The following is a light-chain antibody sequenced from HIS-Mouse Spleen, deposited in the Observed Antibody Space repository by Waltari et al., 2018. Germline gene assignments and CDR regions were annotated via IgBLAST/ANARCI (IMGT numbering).Light chain of an antibody. V-gene: IGLV3-1*01. J-gene: IGLJ2*01. Sequence: SYELTQPPSVSASPGQTASITCSGDKLGDKYACWYQQKPGQSPVLVIYQDSKRPSGIPGRFSGSNSGNTATLTISGTQAMDEADYYCQAWDSSYSVFGGGTKLTVL. CDR2: QDS. CDR1: KLGDKY. CDR3: QAWDSSYSV.